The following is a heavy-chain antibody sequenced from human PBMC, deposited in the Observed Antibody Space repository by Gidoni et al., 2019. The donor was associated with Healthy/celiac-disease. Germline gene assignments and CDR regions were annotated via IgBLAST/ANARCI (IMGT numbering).Heavy chain of an antibody. D-gene: IGHD3-22*01. CDR3: ARHHPYYYDSSGYYDY. J-gene: IGHJ4*02. CDR1: GYIFTSYW. CDR2: IDPSDSYT. V-gene: IGHV5-10-1*03. Sequence: EVQLVQSGAEVKKPGESLSISCKGSGYIFTSYWISWVRQMPGKGLEWMGRIDPSDSYTNYSPSFQGHVTISADKYISTAYLQWSSLKASDTAMYYCARHHPYYYDSSGYYDYWGQGTLVTVSS.